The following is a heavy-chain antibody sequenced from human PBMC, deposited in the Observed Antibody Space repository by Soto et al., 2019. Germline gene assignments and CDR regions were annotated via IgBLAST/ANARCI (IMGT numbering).Heavy chain of an antibody. D-gene: IGHD3-9*01. Sequence: QVQLQESGPGLVKPSETLSLTCTVSGGSISSYYWSWIRQPPGKGLEWIGYIYYSGSTNYNPSLKSRVTISVDTSKNQFSLKLSSVTAADTAVYYCARDHGGYDILTGYYTGLYYFDYWGQGTLVTVSS. CDR2: IYYSGST. CDR3: ARDHGGYDILTGYYTGLYYFDY. J-gene: IGHJ4*02. V-gene: IGHV4-59*01. CDR1: GGSISSYY.